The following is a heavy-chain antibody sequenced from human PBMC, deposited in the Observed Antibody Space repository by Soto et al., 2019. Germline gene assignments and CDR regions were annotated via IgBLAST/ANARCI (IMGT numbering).Heavy chain of an antibody. Sequence: SETLSLTCAVYGGSFSGYYWSWIRQPPGKGLEWIGEINHSGSTNYNPSLKSRVTISVDTSKNQFSLKLSSVTAADTAVYYCGRYDGSGYLNYWGQGILVTVSS. V-gene: IGHV4-34*01. D-gene: IGHD3-22*01. J-gene: IGHJ4*02. CDR2: INHSGST. CDR1: GGSFSGYY. CDR3: GRYDGSGYLNY.